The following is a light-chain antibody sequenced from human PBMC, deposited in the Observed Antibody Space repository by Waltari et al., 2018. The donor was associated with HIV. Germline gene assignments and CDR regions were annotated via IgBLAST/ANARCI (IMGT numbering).Light chain of an antibody. CDR3: QQYYVTSPHT. CDR2: GAS. J-gene: IGKJ4*01. Sequence: IVSTQSPYSLPVSLAKRATLHCQYSQWWSRSNNENDLAWYQQKPGQPTKLLIYGASTRATGVPDRFSGSGSGTDFTLTISSLQSEDVAVYYCQQYYVTSPHTFGGGTKVEIK. V-gene: IGKV4-1*01. CDR1: QWWSRSNNEND.